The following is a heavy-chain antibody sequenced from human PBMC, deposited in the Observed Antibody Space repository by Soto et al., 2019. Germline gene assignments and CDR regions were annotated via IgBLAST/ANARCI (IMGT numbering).Heavy chain of an antibody. D-gene: IGHD6-6*01. V-gene: IGHV4-31*03. CDR3: ARDRSNSPDFYDY. CDR2: IYYSGIT. CDR1: GGSISSGGYY. J-gene: IGHJ4*02. Sequence: QVQLQESGPGLVKPSQTLSLTCTVSGGSISSGGYYWSWIRQHPGKGLEWIGYIYYSGITYYNPSLKSRVTISIDTSKNQFSLILTSVTAADTAVYYCARDRSNSPDFYDYWGQGTLVTVSS.